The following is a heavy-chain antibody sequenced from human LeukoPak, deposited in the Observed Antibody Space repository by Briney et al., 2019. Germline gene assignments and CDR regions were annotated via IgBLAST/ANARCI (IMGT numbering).Heavy chain of an antibody. CDR3: ASPYDTGGYFDY. CDR1: GGSIISSSYY. CDR2: IYYSGST. V-gene: IGHV4-39*01. D-gene: IGHD3-22*01. Sequence: SETLSLTCTVSGGSIISSSYYWGWIRQPPGKGLEWIGTIYYSGSTYYNPSLKSRVTISVDTSKNQLSLKLSSVTATDTAVYYCASPYDTGGYFDYWGQGTLVTVSS. J-gene: IGHJ4*02.